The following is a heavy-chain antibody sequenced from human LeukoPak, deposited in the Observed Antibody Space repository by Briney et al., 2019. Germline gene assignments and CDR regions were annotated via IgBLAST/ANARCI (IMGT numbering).Heavy chain of an antibody. CDR1: GFTFSNAW. D-gene: IGHD4/OR15-4a*01. J-gene: IGHJ5*02. Sequence: GGSLRLSCAASGFTFSNAWMSWVRQAPGKGLEWVGRIKSKGDGGTTDYAAPVKGRFTISRDDSKNTLYLQMNSLKTEDTAVYYCTTHRLSDYGVRIFDPWGQGTLVTVSS. V-gene: IGHV3-15*01. CDR3: TTHRLSDYGVRIFDP. CDR2: IKSKGDGGTT.